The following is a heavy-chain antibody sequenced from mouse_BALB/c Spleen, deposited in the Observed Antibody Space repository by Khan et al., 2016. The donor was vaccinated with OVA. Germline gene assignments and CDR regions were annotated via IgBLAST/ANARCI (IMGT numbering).Heavy chain of an antibody. CDR3: AIIYYGYDWFTY. V-gene: IGHV2-3*01. J-gene: IGHJ3*01. CDR1: GLSLTNYG. D-gene: IGHD2-2*01. Sequence: QVQLKESGPGLVAPSQSLSITCTVSGLSLTNYGISWIRQPPGQGLEWLGVIWGDGSTNYHSALISRLSINKDNSKSQVFLKLNSLQTDETATYYCAIIYYGYDWFTYWGQGTLVTVSA. CDR2: IWGDGST.